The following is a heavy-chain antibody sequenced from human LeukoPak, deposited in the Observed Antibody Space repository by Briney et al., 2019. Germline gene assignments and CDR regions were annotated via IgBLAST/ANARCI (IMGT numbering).Heavy chain of an antibody. V-gene: IGHV3-48*03. J-gene: IGHJ4*02. CDR1: GFTFVNYN. Sequence: TGGSLRLSCAASGFTFVNYNMNWVRQAPGKGLEWVSYISSSGSIIYYADSVKGRFTISRDNAKNSLYLQMNSLRAEDTAVYYCARDLVVAATGDYWGQGTLVTVSS. D-gene: IGHD2-15*01. CDR2: ISSSGSII. CDR3: ARDLVVAATGDY.